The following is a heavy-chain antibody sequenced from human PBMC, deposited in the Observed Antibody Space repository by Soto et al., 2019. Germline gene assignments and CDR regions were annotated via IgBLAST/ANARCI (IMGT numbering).Heavy chain of an antibody. V-gene: IGHV1-18*01. CDR2: ISAHNGNT. D-gene: IGHD1-1*01. Sequence: QVHLVQSGAEVKKPVASVEVSCKASGYTFTSYGITWVRQAPGQGLEWMGWISAHNGNTDYAQKLQGRVIVTRDTSTSTAYMELRSLISDDTAVYYCARGRYGDYWGQGALVTVSS. CDR3: ARGRYGDY. CDR1: GYTFTSYG. J-gene: IGHJ4*02.